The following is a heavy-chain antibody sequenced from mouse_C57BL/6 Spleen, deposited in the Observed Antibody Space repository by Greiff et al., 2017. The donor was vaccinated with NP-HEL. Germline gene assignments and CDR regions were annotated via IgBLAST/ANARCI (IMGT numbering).Heavy chain of an antibody. V-gene: IGHV1-19*01. CDR1: GYTFTDYY. D-gene: IGHD2-1*01. CDR3: ACRGTSRNGNYPYYAMDY. J-gene: IGHJ4*01. Sequence: EVQLQQSGPVLVKPGASVKMSCKASGYTFTDYYMNWVKQSHGKSLEWIGVINPYNGGTSYNQKFKGKATLTVDKSSSTAYMELNSLTSEDSAVYYCACRGTSRNGNYPYYAMDYWGQGTSVTVSS. CDR2: INPYNGGT.